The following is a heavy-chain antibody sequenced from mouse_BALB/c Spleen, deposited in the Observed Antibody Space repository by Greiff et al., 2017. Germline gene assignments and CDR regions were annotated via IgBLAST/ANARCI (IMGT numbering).Heavy chain of an antibody. CDR2: ISSGGSYT. Sequence: EVQLVESGGGLVKPGGSLKLSCAASGFTFSSYTMSWVRQTPEKRLEWVATISSGGSYTYYPDSVKGRFTISRDNAKNTLYLQMSSLKSEDTAMYYCTRDGGYGNYVDAMDYWGQGTSVTVSS. CDR1: GFTFSSYT. J-gene: IGHJ4*01. CDR3: TRDGGYGNYVDAMDY. V-gene: IGHV5-6-4*01. D-gene: IGHD2-1*01.